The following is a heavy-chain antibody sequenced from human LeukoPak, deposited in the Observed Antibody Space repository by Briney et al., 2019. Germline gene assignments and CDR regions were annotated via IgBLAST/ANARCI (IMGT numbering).Heavy chain of an antibody. CDR1: EFTFSDYS. Sequence: GGSLRLSCAASEFTFSDYSMNWVRQAPGKGLEWVAFIQSDGSTKSYADSVKGRFTISRDNSKNMLYLQMNSLRTEDTAVYYCARDKGVTSMDYWGQGTLVTVSS. CDR2: IQSDGSTK. V-gene: IGHV3-30*02. D-gene: IGHD3-10*01. CDR3: ARDKGVTSMDY. J-gene: IGHJ4*02.